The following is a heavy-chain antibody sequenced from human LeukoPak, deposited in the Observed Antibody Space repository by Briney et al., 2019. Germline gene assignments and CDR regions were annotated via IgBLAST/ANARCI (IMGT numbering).Heavy chain of an antibody. CDR2: ISGSGVNT. J-gene: IGHJ6*02. Sequence: GGSLRLSCAASGFTFDNYAMNWVRQAPGKGLEWVLGISGSGVNTYYADSVKGRFTISRANSKTTLYLQLNSLRGEDTAIYYCARDTSFNYGAHAMDVWGQGTTVTVSS. CDR1: GFTFDNYA. CDR3: ARDTSFNYGAHAMDV. V-gene: IGHV3-23*01. D-gene: IGHD4/OR15-4a*01.